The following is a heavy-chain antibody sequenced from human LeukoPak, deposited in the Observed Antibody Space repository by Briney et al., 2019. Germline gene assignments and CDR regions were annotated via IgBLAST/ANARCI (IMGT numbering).Heavy chain of an antibody. Sequence: GGSLRLSCAASGFTFSSYAMHWVRQAPGKGLEWVSSISSSSSYIYYADSVKGRFTISRDNAKNSLYLQMNSLRAEDTAVYYCASGYCSGGSCYGAFDIWGQGTMVTDSS. J-gene: IGHJ3*02. CDR2: ISSSSSYI. CDR3: ASGYCSGGSCYGAFDI. D-gene: IGHD2-15*01. V-gene: IGHV3-21*01. CDR1: GFTFSSYA.